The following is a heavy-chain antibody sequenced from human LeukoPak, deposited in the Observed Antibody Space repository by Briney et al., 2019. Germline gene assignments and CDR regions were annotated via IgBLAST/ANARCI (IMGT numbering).Heavy chain of an antibody. CDR1: GYTFTSYA. J-gene: IGHJ4*02. D-gene: IGHD2-15*01. Sequence: ASVKVSCKASGYTFTSYAMHWVRQAPGQRLEWMGWINAGNGNTKYSQKFQGRVTITRDTSASTAYMELSSLRSEDTAVYYCAAQRVYCSGGSCSLDNFDYWGQGTLVTVSS. CDR3: AAQRVYCSGGSCSLDNFDY. CDR2: INAGNGNT. V-gene: IGHV1-3*01.